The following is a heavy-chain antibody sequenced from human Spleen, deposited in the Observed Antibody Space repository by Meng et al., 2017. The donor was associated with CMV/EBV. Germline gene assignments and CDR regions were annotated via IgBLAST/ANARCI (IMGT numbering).Heavy chain of an antibody. D-gene: IGHD2-21*01. J-gene: IGHJ4*02. CDR1: GGSTSSYNW. Sequence: GGSTSSYNWWSWVSKSTGKGLEWIGEIFDSGITYYNTSLKSRVTILVDKSKNQFSLNMSSVTAADTAVYYCARAYCGGDCYSGFDYWGQGTLVTVSS. CDR3: ARAYCGGDCYSGFDY. V-gene: IGHV4-4*02. CDR2: IFDSGIT.